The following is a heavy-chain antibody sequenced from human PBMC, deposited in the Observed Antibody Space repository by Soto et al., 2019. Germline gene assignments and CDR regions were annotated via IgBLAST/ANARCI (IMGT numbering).Heavy chain of an antibody. J-gene: IGHJ5*02. D-gene: IGHD6-19*01. CDR1: GDTFSSHG. V-gene: IGHV1-69*13. Sequence: ASVKVSCKASGDTFSSHGISWLRQAPGQGLEYMGGIIPKFGTTNYAQKFRGRVTVTADESTSTAYMEVSSLRYEDTAVYYCARASGRGWYNWFEPWGKGTLVTVSS. CDR2: IIPKFGTT. CDR3: ARASGRGWYNWFEP.